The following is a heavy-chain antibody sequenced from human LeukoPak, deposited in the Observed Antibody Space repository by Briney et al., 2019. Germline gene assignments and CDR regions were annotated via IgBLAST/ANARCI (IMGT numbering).Heavy chain of an antibody. D-gene: IGHD2-15*01. CDR1: GGSISSYY. J-gene: IGHJ4*02. CDR2: IYYSGST. Sequence: PSETLSLTCTVSGGSISSYYWSWIRQPPGKGLEWIGYIYYSGSTNYNPSLKSRVTILIKTSKNQFSMKMSSVTAADTAVYYCARHPGYCSGGSCYSENFDYWGQGTLVTVSS. CDR3: ARHPGYCSGGSCYSENFDY. V-gene: IGHV4-59*08.